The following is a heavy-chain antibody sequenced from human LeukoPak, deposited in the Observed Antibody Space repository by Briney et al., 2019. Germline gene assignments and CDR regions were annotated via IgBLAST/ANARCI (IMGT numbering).Heavy chain of an antibody. V-gene: IGHV4-30-2*01. Sequence: NPSETLSLTCTVSGGSISSGGYYWSWIRQPPGKGLEWIGYILHSGSTYHNPSLKSRVTISIDTSKSQFSLKLCSVTAADTAVYFCARTRDFWSAYFDYWGQGTLVTVSS. J-gene: IGHJ4*02. CDR1: GGSISSGGYY. D-gene: IGHD3-3*01. CDR3: ARTRDFWSAYFDY. CDR2: ILHSGST.